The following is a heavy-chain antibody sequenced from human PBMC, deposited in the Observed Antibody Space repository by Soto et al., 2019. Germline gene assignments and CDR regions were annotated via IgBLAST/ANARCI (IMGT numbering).Heavy chain of an antibody. J-gene: IGHJ5*02. V-gene: IGHV4-59*08. Sequence: SETLSLTCTVSGGSISSYYWSWIRQPPGKGLEWIGYIYYSGSTNYNPSLKSRVTISVDTSKNQFSLKLSSVTAADTAVYYCARHIVSRSGWFDPWGQGTLVTVS. CDR2: IYYSGST. CDR3: ARHIVSRSGWFDP. CDR1: GGSISSYY. D-gene: IGHD1-26*01.